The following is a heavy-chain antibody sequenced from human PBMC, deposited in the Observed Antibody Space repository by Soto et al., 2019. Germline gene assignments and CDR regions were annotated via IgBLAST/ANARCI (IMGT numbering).Heavy chain of an antibody. CDR2: IIPIFGTA. D-gene: IGHD6-13*01. CDR1: GGTFSSYA. J-gene: IGHJ6*02. CDR3: ASSRVIAAAGPYYYYYYGMDV. Sequence: QVQLVQSGAEVKKPGSSVKVSCKASGGTFSSYAISWVRQAPGQGLEWMGGIIPIFGTANYAQKFQGRVTITADESTSTAYMELSSLRSEDTAVYYCASSRVIAAAGPYYYYYYGMDVWGQGTTVTGSS. V-gene: IGHV1-69*01.